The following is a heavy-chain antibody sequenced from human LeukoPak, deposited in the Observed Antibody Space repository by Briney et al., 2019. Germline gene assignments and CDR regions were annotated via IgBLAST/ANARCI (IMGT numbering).Heavy chain of an antibody. J-gene: IGHJ3*02. D-gene: IGHD3-3*01. CDR2: TYYRSRWYY. Sequence: SQTLSLTCAISGDSVSSNSGTWNWIRQSPSRGLEWLGRTYYRSRWYYDYAVSVKSRITIKSDTSKNQVSLQLNSVTPEDTAVYYCAREGLWSGYYRRNAFDIWGQGTMVTVSS. V-gene: IGHV6-1*01. CDR3: AREGLWSGYYRRNAFDI. CDR1: GDSVSSNSGT.